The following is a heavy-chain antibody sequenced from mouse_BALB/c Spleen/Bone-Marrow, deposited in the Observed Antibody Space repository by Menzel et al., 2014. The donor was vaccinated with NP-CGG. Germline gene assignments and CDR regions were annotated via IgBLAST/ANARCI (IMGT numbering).Heavy chain of an antibody. CDR2: IYPVNVHA. V-gene: IGHV1S56*01. CDR1: GCTFTNYY. D-gene: IGHD2-3*01. CDR3: ARWLLPYYAMDY. J-gene: IGHJ4*01. Sequence: QVQLKQSGPELVKPGASVRISCKASGCTFTNYYIHWVKQRPGQGLEWIGWIYPVNVHANFNEKFRDKAILTADKSSSTAYMQLSSLTSEDSAVYFCARWLLPYYAMDYWGQGTSVTVSS.